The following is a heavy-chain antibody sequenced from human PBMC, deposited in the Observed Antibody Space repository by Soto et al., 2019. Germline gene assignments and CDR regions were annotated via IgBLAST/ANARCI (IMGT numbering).Heavy chain of an antibody. CDR3: AREVIPLTTDCYFDL. Sequence: QLQLRESGPGLVKPSETLSLTCTVSGGSISGGVGGLYYWSWIRQPPGKGLEWIGYIYDSGSTYYNPSLKYRATISVDTSKNHFSLRLSSVTAADTAVYYCAREVIPLTTDCYFDLWGRGTLVTVSS. CDR2: IYDSGST. J-gene: IGHJ2*01. V-gene: IGHV4-30-4*01. CDR1: GGSISGGVGGLYY. D-gene: IGHD4-17*01.